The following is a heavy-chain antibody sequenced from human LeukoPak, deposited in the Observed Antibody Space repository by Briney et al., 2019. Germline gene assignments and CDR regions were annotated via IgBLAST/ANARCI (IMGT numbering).Heavy chain of an antibody. J-gene: IGHJ6*03. V-gene: IGHV4-61*02. Sequence: SETLSLTCTVSGGSISSGSYYWSWIRQPAGKGLEWIGRIYTSGSTNYNPSLKSRVTISVDTSKNQFSLKLSSVTAADTAVYYCARVLRGGYCSGGSCSRQFGGYYYYYMDVWGKGTTVTVSS. CDR3: ARVLRGGYCSGGSCSRQFGGYYYYYMDV. CDR2: IYTSGST. D-gene: IGHD2-15*01. CDR1: GGSISSGSYY.